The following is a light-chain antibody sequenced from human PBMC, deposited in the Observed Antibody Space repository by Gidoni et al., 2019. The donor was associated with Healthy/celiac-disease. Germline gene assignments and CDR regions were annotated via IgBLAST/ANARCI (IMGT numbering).Light chain of an antibody. CDR2: WAS. J-gene: IGKJ1*01. V-gene: IGKV4-1*01. CDR3: QQYYSPRLT. CDR1: QRVLYSSNSKNY. Sequence: SVSNQSPYSLPVPLGERATINCKSSQRVLYSSNSKNYLAWYQQKPGPPPKLLICWASTRESGAPGLFSGSGSGTDSLLTSRSLQAEDGAVYYCQQYYSPRLTFGQGTKVEIK.